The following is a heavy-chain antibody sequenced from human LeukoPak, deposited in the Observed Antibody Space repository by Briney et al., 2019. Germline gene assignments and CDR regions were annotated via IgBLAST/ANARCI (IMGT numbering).Heavy chain of an antibody. CDR2: ISWNSGSI. V-gene: IGHV3-9*01. J-gene: IGHJ3*02. Sequence: GGSLRLSCAASGFTFDDYAMHWVRQAPGKGLEWVSGISWNSGSIGYADSVKGRFTISRDNAKNSLYLQMNSLRAEDTALYYCAKDIGYYYDSSGQRGRGAFDIWGQGTMVTVSS. CDR1: GFTFDDYA. CDR3: AKDIGYYYDSSGQRGRGAFDI. D-gene: IGHD3-22*01.